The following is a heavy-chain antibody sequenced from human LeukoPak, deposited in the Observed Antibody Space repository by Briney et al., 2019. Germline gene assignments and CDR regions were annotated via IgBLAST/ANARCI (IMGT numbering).Heavy chain of an antibody. CDR1: GFTFSSYG. V-gene: IGHV3-30*18. Sequence: AGSLRLSCAASGFTFSSYGMHWVRQAPGKGLEWVAVISCDGSNKYYADSVKGRFTISRDNSKHTLYLQMNSLGAEDTAVYYCAKGTSCYMGGVCYYYGMDVWGQGTTVTVSS. CDR3: AKGTSCYMGGVCYYYGMDV. D-gene: IGHD2-2*02. J-gene: IGHJ6*02. CDR2: ISCDGSNK.